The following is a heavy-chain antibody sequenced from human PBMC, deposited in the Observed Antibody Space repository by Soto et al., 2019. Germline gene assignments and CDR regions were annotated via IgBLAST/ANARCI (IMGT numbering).Heavy chain of an antibody. CDR2: ISYDGDDT. J-gene: IGHJ4*02. CDR1: GYDFEDYT. CDR3: AKDEAYYFDH. V-gene: IGHV3-43*01. Sequence: GGSLRLSCVASGYDFEDYTMHWVRQPPGKGLECVSRISYDGDDTYYADSVRGRFTMSRDNSKNSLFLLMNNLTPEDTAVYYCAKDEAYYFDHWGQGTLVTVSS.